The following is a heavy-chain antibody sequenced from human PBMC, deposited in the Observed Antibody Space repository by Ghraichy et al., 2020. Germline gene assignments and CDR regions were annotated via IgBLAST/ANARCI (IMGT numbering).Heavy chain of an antibody. D-gene: IGHD3-16*01. J-gene: IGHJ3*02. V-gene: IGHV4-59*01. CDR1: GGSISSYY. CDR3: ARVGGRGEGGAFDI. CDR2: IYYSGST. Sequence: SETLSLTCTVSGGSISSYYWSWIRQPPGKGLEWIGYIYYSGSTNYNPSLKSRVTISVDTSKNQFSLKLSSVTAADTAVYYCARVGGRGEGGAFDIWGQGTMVTVSS.